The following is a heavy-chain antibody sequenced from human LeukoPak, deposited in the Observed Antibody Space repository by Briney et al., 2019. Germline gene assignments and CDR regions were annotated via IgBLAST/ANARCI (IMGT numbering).Heavy chain of an antibody. V-gene: IGHV3-43*01. J-gene: IGHJ4*02. CDR3: AKDSSGSYFDY. CDR1: GFTFDDYT. Sequence: PGGSLRLSCAASGFTFDDYTMHWVRQAPGKGLEWVSLISWDGGSTYYADSVKGRFTISGDNSKNSLYLQMNSLRTEDTALYYCAKDSSGSYFDYWGQGTLVTVSS. D-gene: IGHD6-19*01. CDR2: ISWDGGST.